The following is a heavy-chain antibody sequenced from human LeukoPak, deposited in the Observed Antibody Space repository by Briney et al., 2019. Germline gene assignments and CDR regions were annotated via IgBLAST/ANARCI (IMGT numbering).Heavy chain of an antibody. CDR1: GYTFTGYY. Sequence: APVKVSCKASGYTFTGYYMHWVRQAPGQGLEWMGWINPNSGGTNYAQKFQGRVTMTRDTSISTAYMELSRLRSDDTAVHYCARGGITMADSNWFDPWGQGTLVTVSS. CDR3: ARGGITMADSNWFDP. CDR2: INPNSGGT. J-gene: IGHJ5*02. D-gene: IGHD3-10*01. V-gene: IGHV1-2*02.